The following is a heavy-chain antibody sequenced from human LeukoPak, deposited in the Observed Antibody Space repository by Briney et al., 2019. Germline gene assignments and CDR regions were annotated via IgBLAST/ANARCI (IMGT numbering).Heavy chain of an antibody. CDR2: IYYSGST. J-gene: IGHJ4*02. CDR3: ARRIAAALYFDY. Sequence: SETLSLTCTVSGGSISSYYWGWIRQPPGKGLEWIGSIYYSGSTYYNPSLKSRVTISVDTSKNQFSLKLSSVTAADTAVYYCARRIAAALYFDYWGQGTLVTVSS. V-gene: IGHV4-39*01. D-gene: IGHD6-13*01. CDR1: GGSISSYY.